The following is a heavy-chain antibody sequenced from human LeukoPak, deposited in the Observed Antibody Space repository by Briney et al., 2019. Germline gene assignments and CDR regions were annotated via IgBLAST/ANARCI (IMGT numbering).Heavy chain of an antibody. V-gene: IGHV3-11*04. J-gene: IGHJ4*02. CDR1: GFTFSDYY. CDR3: ARHSSGWSFDY. D-gene: IGHD3-22*01. Sequence: XAXXGFTFSDYYXTWIRQAPGKGLXWLSYIISSGTTIYYADSVKGRFTVSRDNAKNSLYLQVNSLRAEDTAVYYCARHSSGWSFDYWGQGTLVTVSS. CDR2: IISSGTTI.